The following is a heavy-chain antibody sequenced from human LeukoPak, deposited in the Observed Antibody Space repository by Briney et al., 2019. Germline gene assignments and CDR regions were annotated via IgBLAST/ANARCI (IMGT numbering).Heavy chain of an antibody. V-gene: IGHV3-7*01. CDR2: IKYDGREK. CDR1: GFTFSNYW. J-gene: IGHJ4*02. Sequence: GGSLRLSCTATGFTFSNYWMSWFRQAPGKGLEWVANIKYDGREKQYVDSVKGRFTISRDNAKNSLFLQMNSLGAEDTAVYYCARYLNSGPEDFWGQGTLSPSPQ. D-gene: IGHD1-26*01. CDR3: ARYLNSGPEDF.